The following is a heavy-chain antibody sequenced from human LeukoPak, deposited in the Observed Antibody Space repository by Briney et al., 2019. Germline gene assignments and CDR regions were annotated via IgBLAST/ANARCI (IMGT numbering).Heavy chain of an antibody. V-gene: IGHV4-59*08. CDR3: ARHVKAGGASPLDY. Sequence: PSETLSLTSTASGGSISSYYWSWIRQPPGKGLEWIGYIYYSGSTNYNPSLKSRVTISVDTSKNQFSLKLSSVTAADTAVYYCARHVKAGGASPLDYWGQGTLVTVSS. D-gene: IGHD1-26*01. CDR2: IYYSGST. J-gene: IGHJ4*02. CDR1: GGSISSYY.